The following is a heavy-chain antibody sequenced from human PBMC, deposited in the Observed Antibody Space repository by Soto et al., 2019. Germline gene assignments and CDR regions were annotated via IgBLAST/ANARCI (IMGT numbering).Heavy chain of an antibody. CDR2: IYYTGIT. CDR3: ARLNYYDTFGDPQNWFDP. CDR1: GGSISGSGNY. Sequence: QVQLQESGPGLVNPSQTLSLTCTVSGGSISGSGNYWTWIRQYPGKGLEWIGYIYYTGITFHNPSLKSRVTMSVDTAKNQFSLNLSSVTVADTAVYYCARLNYYDTFGDPQNWFDPWGQGTLVTVSS. J-gene: IGHJ5*02. D-gene: IGHD3-22*01. V-gene: IGHV4-31*03.